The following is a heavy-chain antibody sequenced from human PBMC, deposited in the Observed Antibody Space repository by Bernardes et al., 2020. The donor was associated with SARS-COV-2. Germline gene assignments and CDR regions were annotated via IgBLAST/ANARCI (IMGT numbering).Heavy chain of an antibody. CDR3: ARGFDY. J-gene: IGHJ4*02. Sequence: SETLSLTCTVSGGSISSYYWSWIRQPPGKGLEWIGYIYYSGSTNYNPSLKSRVTISVDTSKNQFSLKLSSVTAAVTAVYYCARGFDYWGQGTLVTVSS. CDR1: GGSISSYY. V-gene: IGHV4-59*01. CDR2: IYYSGST.